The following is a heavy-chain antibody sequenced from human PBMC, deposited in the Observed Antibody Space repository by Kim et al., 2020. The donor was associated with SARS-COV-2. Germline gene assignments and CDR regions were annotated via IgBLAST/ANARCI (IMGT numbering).Heavy chain of an antibody. CDR2: ISYEGSKK. Sequence: GGSLRLSCAGSGFTFNNFGIHWVRQTPGKGLEWLASISYEGSKKYYEDSLKGRFTISRDSSKSTLYLQMNSLRAEDTALYYCARSGGVFDFRSSYY. V-gene: IGHV3-30*03. J-gene: IGHJ6*01. CDR1: GFTFNNFG. D-gene: IGHD3-3*01. CDR3: ARSGGVFDFRSSYY.